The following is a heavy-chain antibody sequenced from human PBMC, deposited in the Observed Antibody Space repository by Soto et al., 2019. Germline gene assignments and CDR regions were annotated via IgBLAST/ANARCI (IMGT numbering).Heavy chain of an antibody. CDR3: ARGGYSYVPGFYYAMAV. D-gene: IGHD5-18*01. J-gene: IGHJ6*02. CDR1: GYTFTGYY. Sequence: GASVKVSCKASGYTFTGYYMHWVRQAPGQGLEWMGWINPNSGGTNYAQKFQGRVTMTRDTSISTAYMELSRLRSDDTAVYYCARGGYSYVPGFYYAMAVWGQGTTVTVSS. V-gene: IGHV1-2*02. CDR2: INPNSGGT.